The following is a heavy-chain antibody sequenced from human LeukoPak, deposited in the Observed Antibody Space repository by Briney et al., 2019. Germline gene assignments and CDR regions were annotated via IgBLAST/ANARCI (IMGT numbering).Heavy chain of an antibody. CDR2: INPSGGST. J-gene: IGHJ3*02. CDR3: ARVVVPSGPDDAFDI. CDR1: GYTFTSYY. D-gene: IGHD3-22*01. V-gene: IGHV1-46*01. Sequence: GASVKVSCKASGYTFTSYYMHWVRQAPGQGLEWMRIINPSGGSTSYAQKFQGRVTMTRDTSTSTVYMELSSLRSEDTAVYYCARVVVPSGPDDAFDIWGQGTMVTVSS.